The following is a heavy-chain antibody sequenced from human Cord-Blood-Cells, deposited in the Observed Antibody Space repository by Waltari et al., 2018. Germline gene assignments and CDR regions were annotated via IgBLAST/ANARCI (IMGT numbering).Heavy chain of an antibody. D-gene: IGHD4-17*01. Sequence: QLQLQESGPGLVKPSETLSLACTVPGGSISSSSYYLGWLRQPPGKGLEWIGSIYYSGSTYYNPSLKSRVTISVDTSKNQFSLKLSSVTAADTAVYYCARPEVYGDYQPYYYYGMDVWGQGTTVTVSS. V-gene: IGHV4-39*01. J-gene: IGHJ6*02. CDR1: GGSISSSSYY. CDR3: ARPEVYGDYQPYYYYGMDV. CDR2: IYYSGST.